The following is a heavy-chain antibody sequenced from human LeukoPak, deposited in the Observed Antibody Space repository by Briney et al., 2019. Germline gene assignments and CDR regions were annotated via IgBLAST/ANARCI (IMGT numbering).Heavy chain of an antibody. Sequence: PETLSLTCTVSGGSIRSYYWSWIRQPPGKGLEWIGFIYYSGTTNYNPSLKSRVTISVDTSKNQFSLRLTSVTAADTAVYYCARNMVVNSLDNWGQGTLVTVSS. V-gene: IGHV4-59*01. D-gene: IGHD2-21*01. CDR2: IYYSGTT. J-gene: IGHJ4*02. CDR1: GGSIRSYY. CDR3: ARNMVVNSLDN.